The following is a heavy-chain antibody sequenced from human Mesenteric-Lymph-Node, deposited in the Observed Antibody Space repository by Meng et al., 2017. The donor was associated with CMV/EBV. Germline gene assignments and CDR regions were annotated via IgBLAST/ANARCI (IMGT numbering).Heavy chain of an antibody. CDR2: MNPNSGNT. J-gene: IGHJ4*02. Sequence: ASVKVSCKASGYTFTSYDINWVRQATGQGLEWMGWMNPNSGNTGYAQKFQGRVTITRNTSISTDYMELSSLRSEDTAVYYCAREGGIAAALLDYWGQGTLVTVSS. CDR3: AREGGIAAALLDY. V-gene: IGHV1-8*03. CDR1: GYTFTSYD. D-gene: IGHD6-13*01.